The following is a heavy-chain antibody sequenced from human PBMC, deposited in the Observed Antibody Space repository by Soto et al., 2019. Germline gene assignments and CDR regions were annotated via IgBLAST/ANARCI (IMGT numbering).Heavy chain of an antibody. V-gene: IGHV1-46*01. CDR3: AREVDGYNLGPSVDFDY. Sequence: QVQLVQSGAEVKKPGASVKVSCKASGYTFTTYYMHWVRQAPGQGLEWMGLINPSGGSTSYAQKFRGRVPVTRDTSTSTIYMALSSLRSEETAVYYCAREVDGYNLGPSVDFDYWGQGTLVTVSS. J-gene: IGHJ4*02. D-gene: IGHD5-12*01. CDR2: INPSGGST. CDR1: GYTFTTYY.